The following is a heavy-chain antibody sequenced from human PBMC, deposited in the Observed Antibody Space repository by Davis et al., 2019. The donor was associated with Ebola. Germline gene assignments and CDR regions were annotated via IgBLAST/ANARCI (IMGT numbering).Heavy chain of an antibody. CDR2: ISSSSSYI. Sequence: GESLKISCAASGFTFSSYSMNWVRQAPGKGLEWVSSISSSSSYIYYADSVKGRFTISRDNAKNSLYLQMNSLRAEDTAVYYCARVAYQLLGSYYGMDVWGQGTTVTVSS. CDR1: GFTFSSYS. V-gene: IGHV3-21*01. CDR3: ARVAYQLLGSYYGMDV. D-gene: IGHD2-2*01. J-gene: IGHJ6*02.